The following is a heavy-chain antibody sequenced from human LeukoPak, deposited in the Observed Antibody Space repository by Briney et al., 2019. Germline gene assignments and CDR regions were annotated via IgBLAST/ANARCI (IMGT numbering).Heavy chain of an antibody. D-gene: IGHD3-10*01. Sequence: PGGSLRLSCAASGLTFSSYGISWVRQAPGKGLEWVSAISATGGTTYYADSVKGRFSISRDNSKNTLYLQMNRLRADDTAVYYCARDRSQEFDPWGQGTLVTVSS. V-gene: IGHV3-23*01. J-gene: IGHJ5*02. CDR2: ISATGGTT. CDR1: GLTFSSYG. CDR3: ARDRSQEFDP.